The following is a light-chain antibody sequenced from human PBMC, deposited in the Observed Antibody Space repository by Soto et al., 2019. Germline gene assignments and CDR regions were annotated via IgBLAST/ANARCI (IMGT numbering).Light chain of an antibody. V-gene: IGKV1-5*03. CDR1: QSISSW. Sequence: DIQMTQSPSTLSASVGDRVTITCRASQSISSWLAWYQQKPGKAPKLLTYKASSLESGVPSRFSGSGSGTEFTLTISSLQPDDFATYYGQQYNSYSGFGGGTKVEIK. J-gene: IGKJ4*02. CDR2: KAS. CDR3: QQYNSYSG.